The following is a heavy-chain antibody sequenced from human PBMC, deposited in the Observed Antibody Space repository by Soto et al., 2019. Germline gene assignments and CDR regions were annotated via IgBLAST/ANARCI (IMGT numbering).Heavy chain of an antibody. D-gene: IGHD6-13*01. CDR2: IYYSGST. J-gene: IGHJ4*02. CDR1: GGSISSGGYY. CDR3: ARGPYSSSLEYYFVY. V-gene: IGHV4-31*03. Sequence: SETLSLTCTVSGGSISSGGYYWSWIRQHPGKGLEWIGYIYYSGSTYYNPSLKSRVTISVDTSKNQFSLKLSSVTAADTAVYYCARGPYSSSLEYYFVYWGQGTLVTVSS.